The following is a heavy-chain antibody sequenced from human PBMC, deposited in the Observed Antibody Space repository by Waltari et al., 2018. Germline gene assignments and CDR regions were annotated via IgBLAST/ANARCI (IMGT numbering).Heavy chain of an antibody. CDR2: SRRSGSTI. CDR1: GFTFSSYE. Sequence: EVQLVESGGGLVQPGGSLRLSCAASGFTFSSYEMNWVRQAPGKGREWVSYSRRSGSTIYYADSVKGRFTISRDNAKNSLYLQMNSLRAEDTAVYYCARSVFDGYNFVYWGQGTLVTVSS. V-gene: IGHV3-48*03. J-gene: IGHJ4*02. CDR3: ARSVFDGYNFVY. D-gene: IGHD5-12*01.